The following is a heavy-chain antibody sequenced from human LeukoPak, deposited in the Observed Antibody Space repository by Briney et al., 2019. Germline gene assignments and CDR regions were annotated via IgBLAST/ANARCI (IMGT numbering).Heavy chain of an antibody. J-gene: IGHJ4*02. CDR3: AKGYCSSTSCFLFN. Sequence: PGGSLRLSCAASGFTFDDYAIHWVRQAPGKGLEWVSGISWNSGSIGYADSVKGRFTISRDNAKNSLYLQMNSLRAEDMALYYCAKGYCSSTSCFLFNRGQGTLVTVSS. D-gene: IGHD2-2*01. V-gene: IGHV3-9*03. CDR1: GFTFDDYA. CDR2: ISWNSGSI.